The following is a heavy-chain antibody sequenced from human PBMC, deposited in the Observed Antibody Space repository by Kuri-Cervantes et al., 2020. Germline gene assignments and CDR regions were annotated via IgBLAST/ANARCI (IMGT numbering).Heavy chain of an antibody. J-gene: IGHJ4*02. CDR2: ISWNSGSI. Sequence: GGSLRLSCAASGFTFDDYAMHWVRQAPGKGLEWVSGISWNSGSIGYADSVKGRFTISRDNAKNSLYLQMNSLRAEDTALNYCAKDFDFDWLLRGLDYWGQGTLVTVSS. D-gene: IGHD3-9*01. CDR3: AKDFDFDWLLRGLDY. CDR1: GFTFDDYA. V-gene: IGHV3-9*01.